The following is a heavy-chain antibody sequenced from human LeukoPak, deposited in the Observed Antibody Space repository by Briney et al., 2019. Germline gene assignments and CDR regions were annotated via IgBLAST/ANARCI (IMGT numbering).Heavy chain of an antibody. J-gene: IGHJ4*02. CDR1: GYTFSNFG. D-gene: IGHD6-19*01. CDR2: IIPILGIA. CDR3: ARAGGSAVAGTGPFDY. Sequence: SVKDSCKASGYTFSNFGINWVRQAPGQGLEWMGRIIPILGIANYAQKFQGRVTITADKSTSTAYMELSSLRSEDTAVYYCARAGGSAVAGTGPFDYWGQGTLVTVSS. V-gene: IGHV1-69*04.